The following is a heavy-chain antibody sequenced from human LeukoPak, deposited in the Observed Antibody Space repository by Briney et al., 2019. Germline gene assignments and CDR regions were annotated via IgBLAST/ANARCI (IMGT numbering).Heavy chain of an antibody. CDR3: AKEDYGGNSRWLDP. D-gene: IGHD4-23*01. Sequence: GGSLRLSCAASGFTFSSYDMHWVRQAPGKGLEWVAVMSNDGINGNYADCVKGRFTVSRDISKSILYLKMNGLRGDDPAVYYCAKEDYGGNSRWLDPWGQGTLVTVSS. J-gene: IGHJ5*02. CDR1: GFTFSSYD. CDR2: MSNDGING. V-gene: IGHV3-30*18.